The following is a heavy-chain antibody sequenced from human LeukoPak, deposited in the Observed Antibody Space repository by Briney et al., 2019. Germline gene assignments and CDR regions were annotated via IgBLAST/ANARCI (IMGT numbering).Heavy chain of an antibody. CDR3: AREMADREFYFAY. CDR2: IIAIGDVT. V-gene: IGHV1-69*17. Sequence: SGKVSCKASGGTFSNFALSWVRQAPGQGLEGVGGIIAIGDVTMYAQKFKGRVTINGDKATSTAYMEMSSLRSEDTAVYYCAREMADREFYFAYWGQGPLVPVSS. J-gene: IGHJ4*02. CDR1: GGTFSNFA. D-gene: IGHD5-24*01.